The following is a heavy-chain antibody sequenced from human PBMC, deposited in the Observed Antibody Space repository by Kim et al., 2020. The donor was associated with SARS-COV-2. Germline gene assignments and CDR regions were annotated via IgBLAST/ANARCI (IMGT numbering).Heavy chain of an antibody. CDR2: IGSQGDGEVV. D-gene: IGHD1-26*01. Sequence: GGSLRLSCAVSGVSLSNYWIHWVRQRPGEGLEWVSRIGSQGDGEVVNYGDSVKGRFTISRDHAKSTVYLQMNSLRVEDTALYSCARGRAGARPDYWGQGTLVTVSS. CDR1: GVSLSNYW. J-gene: IGHJ4*02. CDR3: ARGRAGARPDY. V-gene: IGHV3-74*01.